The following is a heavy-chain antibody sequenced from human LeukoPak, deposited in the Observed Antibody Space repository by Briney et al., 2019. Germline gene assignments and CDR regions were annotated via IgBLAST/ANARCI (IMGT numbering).Heavy chain of an antibody. V-gene: IGHV4-59*01. D-gene: IGHD4-11*01. J-gene: IGHJ4*02. CDR2: IYYSGRT. CDR1: SDSISSSY. CDR3: ARGFYSPHY. Sequence: SETLSPTCTVSSDSISSSYWSWIRQPPGKGLEWIGYIYYSGRTYYNPSLKSRITISVGTSKNQFSLKLSSVTAADTAVYYCARGFYSPHYWGQGTLVSVSS.